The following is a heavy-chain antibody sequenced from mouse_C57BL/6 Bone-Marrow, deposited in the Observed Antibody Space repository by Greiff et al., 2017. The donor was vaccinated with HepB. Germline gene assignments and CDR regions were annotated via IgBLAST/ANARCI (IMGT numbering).Heavy chain of an antibody. J-gene: IGHJ3*01. CDR1: GFTFSSYA. CDR3: TRDENYYGSSPAWFAY. D-gene: IGHD1-1*01. Sequence: EVHLVESGEGLVKPGGSLKLSCAASGFTFSSYAMSWVRQTPEKRLEWVAYISSGGDYIYYADTVKGRFTISRDNARNTLYLQMSSLKSEDTAMYYCTRDENYYGSSPAWFAYWGQGTLVTVSA. CDR2: ISSGGDYI. V-gene: IGHV5-9-1*02.